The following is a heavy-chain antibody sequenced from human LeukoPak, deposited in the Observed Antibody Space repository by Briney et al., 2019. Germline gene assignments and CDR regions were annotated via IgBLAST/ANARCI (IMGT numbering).Heavy chain of an antibody. CDR2: ISSSSSYI. CDR3: ARDQGSSGSLFDY. D-gene: IGHD6-6*01. Sequence: PGGSLRLSCAASGFTVSSNYMSWVRQAPGKGLEWVSSISSSSSYIYYADSVKGRFTISRDNAKNSLYLQMNSLRAEDTAVYYCARDQGSSGSLFDYWGQGTLVTVSS. V-gene: IGHV3-21*01. CDR1: GFTVSSNY. J-gene: IGHJ4*02.